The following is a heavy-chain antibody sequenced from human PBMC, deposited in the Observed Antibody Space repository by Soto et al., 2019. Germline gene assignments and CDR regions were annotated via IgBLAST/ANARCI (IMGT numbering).Heavy chain of an antibody. V-gene: IGHV3-21*01. CDR3: ARDGLCCSSTSCYPEYNWFDP. CDR2: ISSSSSYI. Sequence: EVQLVESGGGLVKPGGSLRLSCAASGFTFSSYSMNWVRQAPGKGLEWVSSISSSSSYIYYADSVKGRFTISRDNAKNSLYLQMNSLRAEDTAVYYCARDGLCCSSTSCYPEYNWFDPWGQGTLVTVSS. J-gene: IGHJ5*02. CDR1: GFTFSSYS. D-gene: IGHD2-2*01.